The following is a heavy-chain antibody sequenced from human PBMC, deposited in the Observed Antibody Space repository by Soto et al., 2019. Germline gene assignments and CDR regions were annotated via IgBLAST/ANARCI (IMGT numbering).Heavy chain of an antibody. Sequence: QVQLQESGPGLVKPSETLSLTCTVSGGSVSAGSYYWSWIRQSPGKGLEWIGFVYYTGTTSYNPSITSRVNMSSDTSKNQLSLNLSSVTAADTAVYYCARVGSTEPRFDPWGQGTLVTVSS. CDR1: GGSVSAGSYY. CDR2: VYYTGTT. D-gene: IGHD2-8*02. J-gene: IGHJ5*02. CDR3: ARVGSTEPRFDP. V-gene: IGHV4-61*01.